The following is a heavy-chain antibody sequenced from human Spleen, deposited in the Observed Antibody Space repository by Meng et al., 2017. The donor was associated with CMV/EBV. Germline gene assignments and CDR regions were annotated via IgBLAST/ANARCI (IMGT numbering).Heavy chain of an antibody. Sequence: GESLKISCKGSGYSFTNYWIGWVRQMPGKGLEWMGIIYPGDSDTRYSPSFQGQVTISADKSISTAYMELSRLRSDDTAVYYCARDGRLAAAGVYYYYGMDVWGQGTTVTVSS. J-gene: IGHJ6*02. D-gene: IGHD6-13*01. CDR1: GYSFTNYW. CDR3: ARDGRLAAAGVYYYYGMDV. V-gene: IGHV5-51*01. CDR2: IYPGDSDT.